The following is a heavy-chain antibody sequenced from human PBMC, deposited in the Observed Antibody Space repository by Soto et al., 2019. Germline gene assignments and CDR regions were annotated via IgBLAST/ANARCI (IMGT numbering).Heavy chain of an antibody. CDR1: GGSIGNFY. Sequence: SETLSLTCTVSGGSIGNFYWSWIRQPPRKGLEWIGYIYYSGSTNYNPSLKSRVTISVDTSKNQFSLKLSSVTAADTAVYYCASTNYDSKGGPYNWFDPWGQGTLVTVSS. J-gene: IGHJ5*02. CDR2: IYYSGST. CDR3: ASTNYDSKGGPYNWFDP. V-gene: IGHV4-59*08. D-gene: IGHD3-3*01.